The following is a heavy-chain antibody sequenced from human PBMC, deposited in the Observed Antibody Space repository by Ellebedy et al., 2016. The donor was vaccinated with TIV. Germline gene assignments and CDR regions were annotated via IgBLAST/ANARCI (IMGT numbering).Heavy chain of an antibody. CDR2: VSHSGNT. D-gene: IGHD4-17*01. V-gene: IGHV4-34*01. CDR3: ARSDTMTTRVPFDY. CDR1: GGSFIGYY. J-gene: IGHJ4*02. Sequence: GSLRLSCRVHGGSFIGYYWNWIRQPPEKGLEWIGEVSHSGNTNDNPSLKSRVTISRDTSENQFSLNLSSVTAAATAVYYCARSDTMTTRVPFDYWGQGTLVTVSS.